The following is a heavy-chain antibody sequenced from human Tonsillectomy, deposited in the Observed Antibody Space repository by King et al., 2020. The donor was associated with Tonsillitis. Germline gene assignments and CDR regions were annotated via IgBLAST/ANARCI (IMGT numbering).Heavy chain of an antibody. Sequence: QLQESGPGLVKPSQTLSLTCAVSGGSISSGDYSWSWIRQPPGQGLEWIGYIYYSGNTYSNPSLKSRLTISVDTSKNQFSLKLSSVTAADTAVYYCASTYYYDNSGYTLYFDYWGQGTLVTVSS. J-gene: IGHJ4*02. CDR1: GGSISSGDYS. CDR3: ASTYYYDNSGYTLYFDY. CDR2: IYYSGNT. D-gene: IGHD3-22*01. V-gene: IGHV4-30-4*07.